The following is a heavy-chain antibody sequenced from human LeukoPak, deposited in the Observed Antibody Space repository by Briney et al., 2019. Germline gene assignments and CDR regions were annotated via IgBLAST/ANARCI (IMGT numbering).Heavy chain of an antibody. J-gene: IGHJ4*02. V-gene: IGHV1-8*03. CDR2: MNPNSGNT. Sequence: ASVKVSCKASGYTFTSYDINWVRQATGQGLEWMGWMNPNSGNTGYAQKFQGRVTITRNTSISTAYMELSSLRSEDTAVYYCARGGSIVGSNTEYYFDYWGQGTLVTVSS. D-gene: IGHD1-26*01. CDR1: GYTFTSYD. CDR3: ARGGSIVGSNTEYYFDY.